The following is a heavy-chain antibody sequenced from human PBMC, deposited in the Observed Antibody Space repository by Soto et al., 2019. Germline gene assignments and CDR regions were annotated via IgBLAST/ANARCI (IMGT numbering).Heavy chain of an antibody. CDR2: IYHSGTT. D-gene: IGHD3-16*02. CDR3: ATVIPAPRYFAY. J-gene: IGHJ4*02. Sequence: SETLSLTCTVSGGSIGNDDYSWSWVRQPPGKGLEWIGYIYHSGTTYYNPSLTSRVTISVDGSNNQFSLKLTSMTAADTAVYYFATVIPAPRYFAYWGQGILVTVSS. V-gene: IGHV4-30-2*01. CDR1: GGSIGNDDYS.